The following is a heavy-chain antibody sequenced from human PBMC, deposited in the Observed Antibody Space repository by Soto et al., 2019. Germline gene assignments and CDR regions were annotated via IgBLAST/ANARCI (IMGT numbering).Heavy chain of an antibody. CDR1: GYTFTSYY. CDR3: AREYDYIWGSYRKGGDY. CDR2: INPSGGST. V-gene: IGHV1-46*03. Sequence: QVQLVQSGAEVKKPGASVKVSCKASGYTFTSYYMHWVRQAPGQGLEWLGIINPSGGSTSYAQKFQGRVPMTRDTSTSTVYMELSSLRSEDTAVYYCAREYDYIWGSYRKGGDYWGQGTLVTVSS. D-gene: IGHD3-16*02. J-gene: IGHJ4*02.